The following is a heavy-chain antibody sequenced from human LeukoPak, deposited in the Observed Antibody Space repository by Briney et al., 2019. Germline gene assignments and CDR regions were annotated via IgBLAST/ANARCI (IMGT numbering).Heavy chain of an antibody. J-gene: IGHJ3*02. V-gene: IGHV1-18*01. CDR2: ISAYNGNT. Sequence: GASVKVSSKASGYTFTSYGISWVRHAPGQGLEWMGWISAYNGNTNYAQKLQGRVTMTTDTSTSTAYMELRSLRSDDTAVYYCARVVSASGSYPDAFDIWGQGTMVTVSS. CDR3: ARVVSASGSYPDAFDI. D-gene: IGHD1-26*01. CDR1: GYTFTSYG.